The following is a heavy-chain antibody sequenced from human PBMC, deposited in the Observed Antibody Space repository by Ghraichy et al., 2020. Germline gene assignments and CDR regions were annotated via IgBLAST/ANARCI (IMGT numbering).Heavy chain of an antibody. CDR1: GDSVSSGAYY. V-gene: IGHV4-61*08. D-gene: IGHD2-2*01. CDR2: MNNSGRT. J-gene: IGHJ5*02. Sequence: SETLSLTCTVSGDSVSSGAYYWSWIRLPPGRTLEWIAYMNNSGRTKYNPSLKSRATISIDTSKNQFSLRLISVTAADTAVYYCARRSTNLWDFDTWGQGTLVSVSA. CDR3: ARRSTNLWDFDT.